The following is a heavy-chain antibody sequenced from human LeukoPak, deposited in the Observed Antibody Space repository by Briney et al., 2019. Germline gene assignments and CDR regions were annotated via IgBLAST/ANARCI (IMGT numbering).Heavy chain of an antibody. V-gene: IGHV1-69*13. CDR2: IIPIFGTA. J-gene: IGHJ6*03. D-gene: IGHD6-6*01. CDR1: GGTFSSYA. Sequence: SVKVSCKASGGTFSSYAISWVRQAPGQGLEWMGGIIPIFGTANYAQKFQGRVTITADESTSTAYMELSSLRPEDTAVYYCARGIIAAPYYYYMDVWGKGTTVTVSS. CDR3: ARGIIAAPYYYYMDV.